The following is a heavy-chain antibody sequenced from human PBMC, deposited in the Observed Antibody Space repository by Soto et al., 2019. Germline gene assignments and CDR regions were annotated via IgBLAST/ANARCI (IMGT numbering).Heavy chain of an antibody. CDR3: AREGYRHHYYYYGMDV. D-gene: IGHD2-2*02. J-gene: IGHJ6*02. V-gene: IGHV1-8*01. Sequence: ASVKVSCKASGYTFTSYDINWVRQATGQGLEWMGWMNPNSGNTGYAQKFQGRVTMTRNTPISTAYMELSSLRSEDTAVYYCAREGYRHHYYYYGMDVWGQGTTVTVSS. CDR1: GYTFTSYD. CDR2: MNPNSGNT.